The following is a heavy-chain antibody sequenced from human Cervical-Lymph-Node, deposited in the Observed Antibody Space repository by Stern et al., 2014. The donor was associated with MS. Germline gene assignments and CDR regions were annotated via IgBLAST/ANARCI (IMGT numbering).Heavy chain of an antibody. D-gene: IGHD5-18*01. CDR3: ARGYSYGQSRYYFDY. V-gene: IGHV1-69*01. J-gene: IGHJ4*02. CDR1: GGTFSSYA. Sequence: VQLVESGAEVKKPGSSVKVSCKASGGTFSSYAISWVRQAPGQGLEWMGGIIPIFGTANYAQKCQGRVTIPADESTSTAYMELSSLRSEDTAVYYCARGYSYGQSRYYFDYWGQGTLVTVSS. CDR2: IIPIFGTA.